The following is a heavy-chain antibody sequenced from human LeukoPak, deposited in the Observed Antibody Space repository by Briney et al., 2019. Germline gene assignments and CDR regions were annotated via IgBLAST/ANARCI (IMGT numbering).Heavy chain of an antibody. CDR2: IYYSGST. D-gene: IGHD3-10*01. J-gene: IGHJ4*02. CDR3: ARDLLWGYDY. CDR1: GGSISSSSYY. Sequence: PSEALSLTCTVSGGSISSSSYYWGWIRQPPGKGQEWIGTIYYSGSTYYNPSLKSRVTISVDTSKNQFSLKLSSVTAADTAVYYCARDLLWGYDYWGQGTLVTVSS. V-gene: IGHV4-39*07.